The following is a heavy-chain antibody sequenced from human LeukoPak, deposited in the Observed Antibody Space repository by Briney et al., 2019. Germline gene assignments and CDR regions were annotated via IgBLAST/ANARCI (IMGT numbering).Heavy chain of an antibody. CDR3: ARHVLVVAATLGWFDP. D-gene: IGHD2-15*01. J-gene: IGHJ5*02. CDR2: IYYSGST. V-gene: IGHV4-39*01. CDR1: VGSISSSSYY. Sequence: SETLSLTCTVSVGSISSSSYYWGWIRQPPGKGLEWIGSIYYSGSTYYNPSLKSRVTISVDTSKNQFSLKLSSVTAADTAVYYCARHVLVVAATLGWFDPWGQGTLVTVSS.